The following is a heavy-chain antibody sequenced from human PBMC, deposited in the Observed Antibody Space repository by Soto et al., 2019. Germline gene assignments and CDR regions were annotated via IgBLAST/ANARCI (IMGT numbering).Heavy chain of an antibody. CDR3: VRGGSNYAS. CDR2: IKPDESEK. Sequence: ESGGGLVQPGGSLRLSYTASGFTFSDSWMTWVRQAPGKGLEWVARIKPDESEKKYADSVKGRFSISRDNAKNSMYLQMDSLRGEDTAVYYCVRGGSNYASWGQGTLVTVSS. V-gene: IGHV3-7*01. D-gene: IGHD4-4*01. J-gene: IGHJ5*02. CDR1: GFTFSDSW.